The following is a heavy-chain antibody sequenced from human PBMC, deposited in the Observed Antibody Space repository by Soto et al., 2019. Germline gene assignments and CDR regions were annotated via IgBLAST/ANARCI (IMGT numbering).Heavy chain of an antibody. CDR1: GDSVSSNSAA. Sequence: SQTLSLTCAISGDSVSSNSAAWNWIRQSPSRGLEWLGRTYYRSKWYNDYAVSVKSRITINPDTSKNQFSLQLNSVTPEDTAVYYCARESSGVLGAVAGGYYYYGMDVWGQGTTVTVSS. J-gene: IGHJ6*02. CDR2: TYYRSKWYN. CDR3: ARESSGVLGAVAGGYYYYGMDV. V-gene: IGHV6-1*01. D-gene: IGHD6-19*01.